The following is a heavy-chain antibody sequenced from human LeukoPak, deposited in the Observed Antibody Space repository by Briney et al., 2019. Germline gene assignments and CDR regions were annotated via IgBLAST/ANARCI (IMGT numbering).Heavy chain of an antibody. V-gene: IGHV4-30-4*01. CDR3: ARLILDGWFDP. Sequence: SQTLSLTCTVSGGSISSGDYSWSWIRQPPGKGLEWIGYIYYSGSTYYNPSLKSRVTISVDTSKNQFSLKLSSVTAADTAVYYCARLILDGWFDPWGQGTLVTVSS. CDR2: IYYSGST. J-gene: IGHJ5*02. CDR1: GGSISSGDYS. D-gene: IGHD5-24*01.